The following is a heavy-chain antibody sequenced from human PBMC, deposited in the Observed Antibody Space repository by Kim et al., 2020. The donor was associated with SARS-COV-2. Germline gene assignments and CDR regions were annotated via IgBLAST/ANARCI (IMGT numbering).Heavy chain of an antibody. D-gene: IGHD5-18*01. CDR3: ARDTAMVMGFDYYYGMDV. J-gene: IGHJ6*02. CDR1: GFTFSDYY. Sequence: GGFLRLSCAASGFTFSDYYMSWIRQAPGKGLEWVSYISSSGSTIYYADSVKGRFTISRDNAKNSLYLQMNSLRAEDTAVYYCARDTAMVMGFDYYYGMDVWGQGTTVTVSS. CDR2: ISSSGSTI. V-gene: IGHV3-11*01.